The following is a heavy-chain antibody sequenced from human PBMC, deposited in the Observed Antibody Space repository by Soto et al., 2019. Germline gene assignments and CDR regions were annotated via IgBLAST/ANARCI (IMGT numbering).Heavy chain of an antibody. J-gene: IGHJ6*02. CDR3: ARDLFEGYYYYGMDV. Sequence: PSETLSLTCAFSGGSICTSNLWSWIRKPPGKGLEWIGEIYHSGSPNYNPSLKSRVTISVEKSKIQFSLKLSSVTAADTAVYYCARDLFEGYYYYGMDVWGQGTTVTVSS. CDR2: IYHSGSP. D-gene: IGHD3-16*01. V-gene: IGHV4-4*02. CDR1: GGSICTSNL.